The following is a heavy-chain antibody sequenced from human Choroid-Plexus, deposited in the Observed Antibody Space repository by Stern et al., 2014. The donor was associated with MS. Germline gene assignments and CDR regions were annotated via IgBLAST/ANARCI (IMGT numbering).Heavy chain of an antibody. CDR1: GFTFGSCA. J-gene: IGHJ5*02. Sequence: VQLVQSGGGVVQPGRPLRLSCVASGFTFGSCAMHWVRLAPGKGLEWAAGVSYDGSNKYYADSVKGRFPISRDNSQNTLYMQMSSLRPEDTAVYYCAKDRQYLTYFFDHWGQGSLVTVSS. D-gene: IGHD2/OR15-2a*01. CDR3: AKDRQYLTYFFDH. V-gene: IGHV3-30*18. CDR2: VSYDGSNK.